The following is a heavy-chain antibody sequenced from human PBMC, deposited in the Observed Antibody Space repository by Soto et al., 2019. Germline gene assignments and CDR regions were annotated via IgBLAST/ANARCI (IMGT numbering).Heavy chain of an antibody. CDR3: ARDYYGMDV. J-gene: IGHJ6*02. CDR1: GGSITSGGYS. Sequence: SETLSLTCTVSGGSITSGGYSWTWIRQSPGKGLEWIGYTYQSGSAYYSPSLKSRVTISVDRSKNQFSLNLTSLTAADTAVYYCARDYYGMDVWGQGTTVIVSS. CDR2: TYQSGSA. V-gene: IGHV4-30-2*06.